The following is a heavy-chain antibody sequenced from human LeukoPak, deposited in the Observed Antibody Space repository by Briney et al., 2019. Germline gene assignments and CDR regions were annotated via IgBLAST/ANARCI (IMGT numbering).Heavy chain of an antibody. J-gene: IGHJ6*02. D-gene: IGHD6-13*01. CDR2: IIPILGIA. Sequence: SVKVSCKASGGTFSSYAISWVRQAPGQGLEWMGRIIPILGIANYAQKFQGRVTITADKSTSTAYMELSSLRSEDTAVYYCARVGGSSSWPLYYYYGMDVWGQGTTVTVSS. CDR1: GGTFSSYA. V-gene: IGHV1-69*04. CDR3: ARVGGSSSWPLYYYYGMDV.